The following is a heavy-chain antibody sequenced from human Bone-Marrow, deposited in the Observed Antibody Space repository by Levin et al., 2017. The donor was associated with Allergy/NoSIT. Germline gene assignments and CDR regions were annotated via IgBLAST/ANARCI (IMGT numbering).Heavy chain of an antibody. CDR1: GYRFTDYY. D-gene: IGHD3-10*01. V-gene: IGHV1-2*02. CDR2: INTHSGEP. Sequence: ASVKVSCKASGYRFTDYYIQWLRQAPGQGLEWLGWINTHSGEPQYAQKFQGKIIMTRDTSINTAYMQLRGLRSDDTALYYCARNLWTTLRGVPFDSWGQGTLVNVSS. J-gene: IGHJ5*01. CDR3: ARNLWTTLRGVPFDS.